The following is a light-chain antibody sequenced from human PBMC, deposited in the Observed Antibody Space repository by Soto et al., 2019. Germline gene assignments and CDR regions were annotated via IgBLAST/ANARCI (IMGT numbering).Light chain of an antibody. Sequence: EIVLTQSPGTLSLSPGERATLSCRASQSVRSSYLAWYQQKLGQAPRLLIYGVSNRATGIPDRFSGSGSGTDFTLTISRLESEDFAVYYCQKYGTSPRTCGQGTNVEIK. CDR1: QSVRSSY. J-gene: IGKJ1*01. V-gene: IGKV3-20*01. CDR3: QKYGTSPRT. CDR2: GVS.